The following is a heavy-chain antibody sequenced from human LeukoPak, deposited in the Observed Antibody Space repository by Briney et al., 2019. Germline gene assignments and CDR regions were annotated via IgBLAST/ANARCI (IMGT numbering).Heavy chain of an antibody. CDR2: ISTYNGNT. Sequence: ASVKVSCKASGYTFTSYGITWVRQAPGQGLELMGWISTYNGNTNYAQKLQGRVTMTTDTSTSTAYMELRSLRSDDTAVYYCARGPYCSGGTCYSQYFDFWGQGTLVPVSS. CDR1: GYTFTSYG. D-gene: IGHD2-15*01. V-gene: IGHV1-18*01. J-gene: IGHJ4*02. CDR3: ARGPYCSGGTCYSQYFDF.